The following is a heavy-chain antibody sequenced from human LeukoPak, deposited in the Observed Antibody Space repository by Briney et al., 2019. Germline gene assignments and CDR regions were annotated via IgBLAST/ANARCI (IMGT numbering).Heavy chain of an antibody. CDR1: GFTSSSYS. V-gene: IGHV3-21*01. CDR3: ARVGIAAAELDY. J-gene: IGHJ4*02. D-gene: IGHD6-13*01. Sequence: GGSLRLSCAASGFTSSSYSMNWVRQAPGKGLEWVSSISSSSSYIYYADSVKGRFTISRDNAKNSLYLQMNSLRAEDTAVYYCARVGIAAAELDYWGQGTLVTVSS. CDR2: ISSSSSYI.